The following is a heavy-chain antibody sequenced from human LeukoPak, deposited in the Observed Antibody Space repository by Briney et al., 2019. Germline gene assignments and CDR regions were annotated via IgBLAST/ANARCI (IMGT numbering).Heavy chain of an antibody. Sequence: PSETLSLTCTVSGGSISSYYWSWIRQPPGKGLGWIGYIYYSGSTNYNPSLKSRVTISVDTFKNQFSLKLSSVTAADTAVYYCARDPYGSPYWGQGTLVTVSS. J-gene: IGHJ4*02. CDR2: IYYSGST. CDR3: ARDPYGSPY. CDR1: GGSISSYY. D-gene: IGHD1-26*01. V-gene: IGHV4-59*01.